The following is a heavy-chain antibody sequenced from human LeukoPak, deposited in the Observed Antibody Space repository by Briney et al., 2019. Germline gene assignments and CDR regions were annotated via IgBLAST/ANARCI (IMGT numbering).Heavy chain of an antibody. Sequence: SETLSLTCAVYGGSFSGYYWSWIRQPPGKGLEWIGEINHSGSTNYNPSLKSRVTISVDTSKNQFSLKLSSVTAADTAVYYCARSTEHYYYYYGMDVWGQGTTVTVSS. J-gene: IGHJ6*02. V-gene: IGHV4-34*01. CDR2: INHSGST. CDR1: GGSFSGYY. D-gene: IGHD1-26*01. CDR3: ARSTEHYYYYYGMDV.